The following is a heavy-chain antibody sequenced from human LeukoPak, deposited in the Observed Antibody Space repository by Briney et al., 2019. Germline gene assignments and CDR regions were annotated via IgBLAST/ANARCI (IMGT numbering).Heavy chain of an antibody. CDR2: IYHTGST. CDR1: GGSFSGYS. D-gene: IGHD3-10*01. V-gene: IGHV4-30-2*01. Sequence: SETLSLTCAVYGGSFSGYSWSWIRQPPGEGLEWIGYIYHTGSTYYNPSLKGRVTISVDRSKNQFSLNLNFVTAADTALYYCARGDGSGSGRWFDPWGQGTLITVSS. J-gene: IGHJ5*02. CDR3: ARGDGSGSGRWFDP.